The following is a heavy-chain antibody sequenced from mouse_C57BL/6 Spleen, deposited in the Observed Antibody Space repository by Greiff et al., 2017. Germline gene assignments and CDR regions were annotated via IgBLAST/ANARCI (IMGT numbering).Heavy chain of an antibody. Sequence: DVKLQESGPGMVKPSQSLSLTCTVTGYSITSGYDWHWIRHFPGNKLEWMGYISYSGSTNYNPSLKSRISITHDTSKNHFFLKLNSVTTEDTATYCCAREGDGYYFAYWGQGTLVTVSA. J-gene: IGHJ3*01. CDR1: GYSITSGYD. CDR3: AREGDGYYFAY. D-gene: IGHD2-3*01. CDR2: ISYSGST. V-gene: IGHV3-1*01.